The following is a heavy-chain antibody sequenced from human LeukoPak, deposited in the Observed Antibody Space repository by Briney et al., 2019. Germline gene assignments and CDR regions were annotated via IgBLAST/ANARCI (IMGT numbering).Heavy chain of an antibody. Sequence: ASVKVSCKTSGYTFIHYYMHWVRQASGEGFEWMGIVDPSGDIATYAQKFQGRVTMTRDTSTSTVYMELSSLRSEDTAVYYCALSRSLWWLPDYWSQEPWSPSPQ. CDR1: GYTFIHYY. CDR2: VDPSGDIA. CDR3: ALSRSLWWLPDY. J-gene: IGHJ4*01. D-gene: IGHD5-12*01. V-gene: IGHV1-46*01.